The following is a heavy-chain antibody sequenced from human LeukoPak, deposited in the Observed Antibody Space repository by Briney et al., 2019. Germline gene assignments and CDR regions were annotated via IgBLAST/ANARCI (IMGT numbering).Heavy chain of an antibody. Sequence: GGSLRLSCAASGFTFSSYFMNWVRQAPGKGLEWVARIHPDGSDKYYVDSVKGRFTISRDNAKSSLHLQMNSLRAEDTAVYYCARVRGDYGGISDYWGQGTLVTVSS. V-gene: IGHV3-7*05. J-gene: IGHJ4*02. CDR3: ARVRGDYGGISDY. CDR2: IHPDGSDK. CDR1: GFTFSSYF. D-gene: IGHD4-23*01.